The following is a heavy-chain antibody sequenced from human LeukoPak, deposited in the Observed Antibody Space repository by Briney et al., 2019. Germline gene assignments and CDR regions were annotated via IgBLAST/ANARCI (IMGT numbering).Heavy chain of an antibody. J-gene: IGHJ4*02. CDR3: ASGYSSGWYDGVIGY. Sequence: SVKVSCKASGGTFSSYAISWVRQAPGQGLELMGRIIPILGIANYAQKFQGRVTITADKSTSTAYMELSSLRSEDTAVYYCASGYSSGWYDGVIGYWGQGTLVTVSS. V-gene: IGHV1-69*04. CDR1: GGTFSSYA. CDR2: IIPILGIA. D-gene: IGHD6-19*01.